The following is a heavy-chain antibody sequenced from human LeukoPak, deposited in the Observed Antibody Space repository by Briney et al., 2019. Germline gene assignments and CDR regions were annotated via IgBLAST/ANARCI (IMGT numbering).Heavy chain of an antibody. CDR1: GVTVSGNH. CDR2: IYNDDNI. V-gene: IGHV3-53*01. D-gene: IGHD3-16*01. CDR3: ARGGGLDV. Sequence: GGSLRLSCAASGVTVSGNHINWVRQAPGMGLEWVSVIYNDDNIFYADSVKGRFTISRDNAKNSLYLQMSNLRAEDTAVYFCARGGGLDVWGQGATVTVSS. J-gene: IGHJ6*02.